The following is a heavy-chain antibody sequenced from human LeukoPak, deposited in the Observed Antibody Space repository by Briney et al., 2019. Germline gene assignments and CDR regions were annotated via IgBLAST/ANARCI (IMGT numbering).Heavy chain of an antibody. J-gene: IGHJ3*02. D-gene: IGHD1-14*01. CDR1: GGSMSSHY. CDR3: ARDRPSPEGYAFDI. V-gene: IGHV4-59*11. Sequence: SETLSLTCTVSGGSMSSHYWSGIRQPPGKGLEWIGYIYYSGSTNYNPSLKSRVTISVDTSKNQFSLKLSSVTAADTAVYYCARDRPSPEGYAFDIWGQGTMVTVSS. CDR2: IYYSGST.